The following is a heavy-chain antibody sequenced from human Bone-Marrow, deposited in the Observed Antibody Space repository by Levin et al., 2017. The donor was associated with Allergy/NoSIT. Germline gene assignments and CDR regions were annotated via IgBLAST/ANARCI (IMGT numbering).Heavy chain of an antibody. Sequence: PGGSLRLSCAASGFTFDDYGMSWVRQAPGKGLEWVSGINWNGGSIGYADSVKGRFTISRDNAKNSLYLQMNSLRAEDTALYYCARDWEYGSGSDKDFDYWGQGTLVTVSS. CDR2: INWNGGSI. V-gene: IGHV3-20*04. D-gene: IGHD3-10*01. CDR3: ARDWEYGSGSDKDFDY. J-gene: IGHJ4*02. CDR1: GFTFDDYG.